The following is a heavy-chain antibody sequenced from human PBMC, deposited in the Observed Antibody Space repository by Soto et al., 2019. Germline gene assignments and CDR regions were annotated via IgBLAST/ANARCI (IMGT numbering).Heavy chain of an antibody. CDR1: GRSISSGGYS. CDR2: IYHSGST. CDR3: ARASTTVTTLDY. J-gene: IGHJ4*02. V-gene: IGHV4-30-2*01. D-gene: IGHD4-17*01. Sequence: TLSLTCAVSGRSISSGGYSWSWIRQPPGKGLEWIGYIYHSGSTYYNPSLKSRVTISVDRSKNQFSLKLSSVTAADTAVYYCARASTTVTTLDYWGQGTLVTVSS.